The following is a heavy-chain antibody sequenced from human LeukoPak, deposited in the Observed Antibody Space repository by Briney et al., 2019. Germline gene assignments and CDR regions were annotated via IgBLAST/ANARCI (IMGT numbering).Heavy chain of an antibody. D-gene: IGHD3-22*01. CDR1: GFSISNYY. CDR2: IYYSGST. V-gene: IGHV4-59*01. Sequence: SETLSFTCTVSGFSISNYYWSWLRQPPGKGLEWIGNIYYSGSTNYNPSLKSRVTISVDTSKNQFSLKLSSVTAADTAVYYCTRGSIAYYYMDVWGKGTTVTISS. J-gene: IGHJ6*03. CDR3: TRGSIAYYYMDV.